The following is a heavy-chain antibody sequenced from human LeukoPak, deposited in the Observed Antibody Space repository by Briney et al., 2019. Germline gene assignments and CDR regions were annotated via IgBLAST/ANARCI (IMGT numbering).Heavy chain of an antibody. D-gene: IGHD2-15*01. J-gene: IGHJ3*02. V-gene: IGHV4-59*01. CDR2: IYYSGST. CDR3: ARTLGYCSGGSCYQYAFDI. Sequence: SETLSLTCTVSGGSISPYYWSWIRQPPGKGLEWSGYIYYSGSTNYIPSLKSRVTISVDTSKNQFSLKLSSVTAADTAVYYCARTLGYCSGGSCYQYAFDIWGLGTMVTVSA. CDR1: GGSISPYY.